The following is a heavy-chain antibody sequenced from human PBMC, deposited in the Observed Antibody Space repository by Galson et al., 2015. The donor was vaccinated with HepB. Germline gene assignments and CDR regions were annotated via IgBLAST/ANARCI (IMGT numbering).Heavy chain of an antibody. CDR1: GFTFSSYS. D-gene: IGHD5-24*01. CDR3: GRFDGTPIALDI. CDR2: MSSDGANE. J-gene: IGHJ3*02. V-gene: IGHV3-30-3*01. Sequence: SLRLSCAASGFTFSSYSMHWVRQAPGKGLEWVAVMSSDGANEYYADSVKGRFTISRDNSKNTLYLQVDSLRAEDTAIYYCGRFDGTPIALDIWGQGTMVTVSS.